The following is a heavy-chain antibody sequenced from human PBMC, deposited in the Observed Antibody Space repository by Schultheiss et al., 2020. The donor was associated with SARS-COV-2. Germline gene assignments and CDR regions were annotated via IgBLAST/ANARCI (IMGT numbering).Heavy chain of an antibody. J-gene: IGHJ4*02. Sequence: GGSLRLSCAASGFTFSRYSMHWVRQAPGKGLEWVAVIWYDGSNKYYADSVKGRFTISRDNSKNTLYLQMNSLRAEDTAVYYCARDYAPTYGDPLDFWGQGTLVTVSS. CDR3: ARDYAPTYGDPLDF. D-gene: IGHD4-17*01. CDR2: IWYDGSNK. V-gene: IGHV3-33*08. CDR1: GFTFSRYS.